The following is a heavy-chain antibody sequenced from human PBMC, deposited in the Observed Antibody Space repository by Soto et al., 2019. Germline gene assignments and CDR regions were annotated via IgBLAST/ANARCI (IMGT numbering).Heavy chain of an antibody. CDR1: GLTFSNYW. CDR3: ARHARKCSDPGCAN. V-gene: IGHV3-7*01. CDR2: INRDGSDT. J-gene: IGHJ4*02. Sequence: EVHLVESGGGLVQPGGSLRLSCVVSGLTFSNYWMSWVRQAPGKGLEWVANINRDGSDTYYVDSVKGRFTISRDNIKNSLYLQMTSLRAEDTAVYYCARHARKCSDPGCANWGQGTLVAVSS. D-gene: IGHD2-15*01.